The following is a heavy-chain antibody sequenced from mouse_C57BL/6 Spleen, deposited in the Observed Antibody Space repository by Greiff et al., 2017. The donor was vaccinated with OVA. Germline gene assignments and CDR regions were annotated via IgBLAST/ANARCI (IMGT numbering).Heavy chain of an antibody. Sequence: QVQLQQSGAELVKPGASVKISCKASGYAFSSYWMNWVKQRPGQGLEWIGQIYPGDGDTNYNGKFKGKATLTADKSSSTAYMQLSSLTSEDSAVYFCARRITTVVAHFDYWGKGTTLTVSS. CDR2: IYPGDGDT. D-gene: IGHD1-1*01. CDR1: GYAFSSYW. J-gene: IGHJ2*01. CDR3: ARRITTVVAHFDY. V-gene: IGHV1-80*01.